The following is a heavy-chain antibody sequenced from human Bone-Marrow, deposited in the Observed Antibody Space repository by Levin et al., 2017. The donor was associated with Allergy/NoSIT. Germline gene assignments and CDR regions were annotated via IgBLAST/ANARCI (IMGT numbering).Heavy chain of an antibody. J-gene: IGHJ4*02. CDR3: ANRVGAAGGGYFDT. D-gene: IGHD6-13*01. Sequence: KTSETLSLTCSVSGVSMTNSGYSWSWIRQPPGKGLEWVAYVYLSGSTYYNPSLKSRVTISLDTSKNQFFLRLNSVTAADTAVYYCANRVGAAGGGYFDTWGQGTLVTVSS. CDR2: VYLSGST. CDR1: GVSMTNSGYS. V-gene: IGHV4-30-2*01.